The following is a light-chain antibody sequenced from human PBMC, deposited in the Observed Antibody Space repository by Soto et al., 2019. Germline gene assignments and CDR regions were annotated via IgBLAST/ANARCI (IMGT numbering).Light chain of an antibody. V-gene: IGKV1-27*01. Sequence: DIQMTQSPSSLSASVGDRVTITCRASQGISNYLAWYQQKAGKVPKVLIYAASTLQSRAPSRFSGSGSGTDFTLTISNLQPEDVSTYYCQTYNSAPWTFGQGTKVEIK. CDR3: QTYNSAPWT. CDR1: QGISNY. J-gene: IGKJ1*01. CDR2: AAS.